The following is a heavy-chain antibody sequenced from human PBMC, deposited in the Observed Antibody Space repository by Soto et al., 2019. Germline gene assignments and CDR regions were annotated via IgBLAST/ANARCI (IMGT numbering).Heavy chain of an antibody. J-gene: IGHJ4*02. CDR2: IWYDGSNK. V-gene: IGHV3-33*01. CDR3: ARDHRAVAGYLDY. D-gene: IGHD6-19*01. Sequence: QVQLVESGGGVVQPGRSLRLSCAASGFTFSSYGMHWVRQAPGKGLEWVAVIWYDGSNKYYADSVKGRFTISRDNSKNTLYLQMNSLGAEDTAVYYCARDHRAVAGYLDYWGQGTLVTVSS. CDR1: GFTFSSYG.